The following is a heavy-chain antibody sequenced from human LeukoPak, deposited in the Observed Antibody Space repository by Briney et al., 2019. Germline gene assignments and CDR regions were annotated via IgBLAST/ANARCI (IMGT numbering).Heavy chain of an antibody. J-gene: IGHJ4*02. CDR2: VGSTGGTT. CDR1: GFTFDDYA. CDR3: AAVPGIIIAGYFAS. D-gene: IGHD3-10*02. Sequence: GGSLRLSCAASGFTFDDYAMHWVRQAPGKGLEWVSVVGSTGGTTYYADSVKGRFTISRDNAKNTMILQMNNLRVEDTAVYYCAAVPGIIIAGYFASWGRGTLVAVSA. V-gene: IGHV3-23*01.